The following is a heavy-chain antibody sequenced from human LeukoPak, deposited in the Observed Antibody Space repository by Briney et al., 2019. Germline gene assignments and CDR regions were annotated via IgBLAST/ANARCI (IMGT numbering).Heavy chain of an antibody. D-gene: IGHD2-8*01. CDR3: AREDVVLVDAVRYYYYGMDV. CDR2: INPSGGST. J-gene: IGHJ6*02. V-gene: IGHV1-46*01. Sequence: ASVKVSCKASGYNFISYYMHWVRQAPGQGLEWMGIINPSGGSTSYAQKVQDRGTMTRDTSTSTVCMELSSLKSEDTAVYYCAREDVVLVDAVRYYYYGMDVWGQGTTVTVSS. CDR1: GYNFISYY.